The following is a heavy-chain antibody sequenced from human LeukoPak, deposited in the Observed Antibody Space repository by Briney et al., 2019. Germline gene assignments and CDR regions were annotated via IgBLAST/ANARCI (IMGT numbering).Heavy chain of an antibody. Sequence: PGGSLRLSCAASGFSFSRYEMNWVRQAPGKGLEWVSYISSSGSTIYNADSVKGRFTISRDNAKNSLYLQMNSLRAEDTAVYYCARGHYYGSGTLGPFNSWGQGTLVTVSS. CDR2: ISSSGSTI. D-gene: IGHD3-10*01. CDR1: GFSFSRYE. V-gene: IGHV3-48*03. CDR3: ARGHYYGSGTLGPFNS. J-gene: IGHJ5*01.